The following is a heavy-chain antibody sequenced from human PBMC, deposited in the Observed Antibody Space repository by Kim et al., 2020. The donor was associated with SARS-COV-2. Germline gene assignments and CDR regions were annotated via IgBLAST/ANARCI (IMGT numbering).Heavy chain of an antibody. V-gene: IGHV3-30*04. CDR3: AAARWQLDQIDY. Sequence: GGSLRLSCAASGFTFSSYAMHWVRQAPGKGLEWVAVISYDGSNKYYADSVKGRFTISRDNSKNTLYLQMNSLRAEDTAVYYCAAARWQLDQIDYWGQGTL. CDR1: GFTFSSYA. J-gene: IGHJ4*02. CDR2: ISYDGSNK. D-gene: IGHD2-15*01.